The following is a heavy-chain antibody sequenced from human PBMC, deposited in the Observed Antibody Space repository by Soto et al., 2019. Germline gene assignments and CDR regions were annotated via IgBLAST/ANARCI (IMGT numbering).Heavy chain of an antibody. CDR3: ARYSTSSWNYYGMDV. J-gene: IGHJ6*02. CDR1: GFTLSSYG. D-gene: IGHD6-13*01. V-gene: IGHV3-33*01. CDR2: IWYDGSNK. Sequence: GGSLRLSCAASGFTLSSYGMHWVRQAPGKGLEWVAVIWYDGSNKYYADSEKGRFTISRDNSKNTLYLQMSSLRAEDTAVYYCARYSTSSWNYYGMDVWGQGTTVTVSS.